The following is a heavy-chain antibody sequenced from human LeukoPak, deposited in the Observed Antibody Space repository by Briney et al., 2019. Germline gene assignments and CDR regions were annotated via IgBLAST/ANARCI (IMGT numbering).Heavy chain of an antibody. D-gene: IGHD4-23*01. CDR2: IYHSGST. CDR3: VRVDNGGNYFDY. Sequence: SETLSLTCTVSGYSISSGYYWGWIRQPPGKGLEWIGSIYHSGSTYYNPSLRSRLTISADTSKNQFSLRLSSVTAADTAVYYCVRVDNGGNYFDYWGQGTLVTVSS. CDR1: GYSISSGYY. V-gene: IGHV4-38-2*02. J-gene: IGHJ4*02.